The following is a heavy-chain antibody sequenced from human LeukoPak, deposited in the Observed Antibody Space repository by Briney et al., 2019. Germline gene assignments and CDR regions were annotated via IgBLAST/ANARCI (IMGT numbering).Heavy chain of an antibody. CDR1: GFTFSSYG. D-gene: IGHD4-17*01. CDR2: ISYDGSNK. CDR3: AKDPSEYYGDYSYFDY. Sequence: GRSLRLSCAASGFTFSSYGMHWVRQAPGKGLEWVAVISYDGSNKYYADSVKGRFTISRDNSKNTLYLQMNSLRAEDTAVYYCAKDPSEYYGDYSYFDYWGQGTLVTVSS. V-gene: IGHV3-30*18. J-gene: IGHJ4*02.